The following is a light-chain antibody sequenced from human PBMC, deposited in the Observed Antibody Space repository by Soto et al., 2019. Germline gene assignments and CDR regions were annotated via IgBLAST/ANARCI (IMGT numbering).Light chain of an antibody. V-gene: IGKV4-1*01. CDR3: QQYYSLPFT. CDR1: QSVLYSSNNKNY. Sequence: VMTQSPGSLAVSLGERATINCKSSQSVLYSSNNKNYLAWYQQKPGQPPKLLIYWASIRESGVPDRFSGSGSATDFTLTVSSLQAEDVAVYYCQQYYSLPFTFGPGTRVDIK. CDR2: WAS. J-gene: IGKJ3*01.